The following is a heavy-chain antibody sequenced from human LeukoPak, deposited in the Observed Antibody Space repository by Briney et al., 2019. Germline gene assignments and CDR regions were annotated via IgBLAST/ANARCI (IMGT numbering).Heavy chain of an antibody. D-gene: IGHD5-12*01. Sequence: GGSLRLSCAASGFTFSSYSMNWVRQAPGKGLEWVSYISSSSSTIYYADSVKGRFTISRDNAKNSLYLQMNSLRAEDTAVYYCARGDRLQWLRFYYFDYWGQGTLVTVSS. CDR2: ISSSSSTI. J-gene: IGHJ4*02. V-gene: IGHV3-48*04. CDR3: ARGDRLQWLRFYYFDY. CDR1: GFTFSSYS.